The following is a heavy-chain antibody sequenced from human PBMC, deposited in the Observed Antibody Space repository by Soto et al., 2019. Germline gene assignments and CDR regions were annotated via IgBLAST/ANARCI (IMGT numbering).Heavy chain of an antibody. Sequence: QVQLVESGGGVVQPGRSLRLSCAASGFTFSSYGMHWVRQAPGKGLEWVAVISYDGSNKYYADSVKGRFTISRDNSKNTLYLQMNSLRAEDTAVYYCAPWEVVVAATVDYWGQGTLVTVSS. V-gene: IGHV3-30*03. CDR3: APWEVVVAATVDY. CDR2: ISYDGSNK. J-gene: IGHJ4*02. D-gene: IGHD2-15*01. CDR1: GFTFSSYG.